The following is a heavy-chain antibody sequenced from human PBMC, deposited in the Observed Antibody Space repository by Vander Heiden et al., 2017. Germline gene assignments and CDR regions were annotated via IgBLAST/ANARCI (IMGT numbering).Heavy chain of an antibody. J-gene: IGHJ3*02. V-gene: IGHV2-5*01. D-gene: IGHD1-7*01. CDR1: GSSLSPSGVG. Sequence: QITLKESGPTLVKPTQPLPLTSPVLGSSLSPSGVGVGWIRQPPGKALEWLALIYWNDDKRYSPSLKSRLTVTRDTSKNQVVLTMTNMYPVDTATYYCANRLEDWNYGRDAFDIWGQGTMVSVSS. CDR2: IYWNDDK. CDR3: ANRLEDWNYGRDAFDI.